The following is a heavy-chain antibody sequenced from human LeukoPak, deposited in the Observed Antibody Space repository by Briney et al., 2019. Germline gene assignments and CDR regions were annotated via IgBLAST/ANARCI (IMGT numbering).Heavy chain of an antibody. CDR2: IYHSGST. V-gene: IGHV4-4*02. CDR3: ARELKGYGSGSYYGGH. Sequence: SGTLSLTCAVSGGSISSSNWWSWVRQPPGKGLEWIGEIYHSGSTNYNPSLKSRVTISVDKSKNQFSLKLSSVTAADTAVYYCARELKGYGSGSYYGGHWGQGTLVTVSS. J-gene: IGHJ4*02. D-gene: IGHD3-10*01. CDR1: GGSISSSNW.